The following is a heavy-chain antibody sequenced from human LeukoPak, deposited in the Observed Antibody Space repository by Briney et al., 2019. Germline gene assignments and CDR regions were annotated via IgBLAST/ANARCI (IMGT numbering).Heavy chain of an antibody. D-gene: IGHD5-18*01. J-gene: IGHJ3*02. Sequence: GGSLRLSCAASGFTFSSYWMHWVRQAPGKGLVWVSRINSDGSSTSYADSVKGRFTISRDNAKNTLYRQMNSLRAEDTAVYYCASTLGGVDTAMVDAFDIWGQGTMVTVSS. CDR2: INSDGSST. CDR1: GFTFSSYW. V-gene: IGHV3-74*01. CDR3: ASTLGGVDTAMVDAFDI.